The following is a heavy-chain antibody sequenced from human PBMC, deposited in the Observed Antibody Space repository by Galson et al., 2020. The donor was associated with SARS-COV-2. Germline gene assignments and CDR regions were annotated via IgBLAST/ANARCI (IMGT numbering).Heavy chain of an antibody. Sequence: SGPPLAKPTQTLTLTRTFSGFSLSTSGMRVSWIRQPPGKALEWLARIHWDDDKFSSKSLKTRPNISKDTSKNQVVLTMTNMDPVDTATYYCARGYYDILTGYYDAFDIWGQWTMVTVSS. V-gene: IGHV2-70*04. CDR2: IHWDDDK. D-gene: IGHD3-9*01. J-gene: IGHJ3*02. CDR3: ARGYYDILTGYYDAFDI. CDR1: GFSLSTSGMR.